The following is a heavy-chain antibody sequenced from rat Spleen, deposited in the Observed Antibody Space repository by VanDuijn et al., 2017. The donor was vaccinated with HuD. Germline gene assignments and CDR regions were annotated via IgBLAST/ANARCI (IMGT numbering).Heavy chain of an antibody. V-gene: IGHV5-25*01. CDR2: IRPGGGNT. CDR3: ARQRGFYVMDA. CDR1: GFSFSMYG. D-gene: IGHD4-4*01. Sequence: EVQLVESGGGLVQPGTSMKLSCAPSGFSFSMYGMAWVRQAPTQGLEWVTSIRPGGGNTYYRDSVKGRFTISRDNAKSTLYLQMDSLRSEDTATYYCARQRGFYVMDAWGQGASVTVSS. J-gene: IGHJ4*01.